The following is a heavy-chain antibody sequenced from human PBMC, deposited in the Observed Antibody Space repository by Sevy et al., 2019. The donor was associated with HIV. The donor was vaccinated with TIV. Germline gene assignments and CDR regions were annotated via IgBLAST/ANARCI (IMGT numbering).Heavy chain of an antibody. V-gene: IGHV1-24*01. D-gene: IGHD3-10*01. CDR3: ASYTDYYGSWRIFDY. J-gene: IGHJ4*02. Sequence: ASVKVSCKVSGYTLTDFSMHWVRQAPGKGLEWMGRFDPEDGERIYAQKFEGRVTMTEDTSTDTAYMELSSLRSEDTAVYYCASYTDYYGSWRIFDYWGQGSLVTVSS. CDR1: GYTLTDFS. CDR2: FDPEDGER.